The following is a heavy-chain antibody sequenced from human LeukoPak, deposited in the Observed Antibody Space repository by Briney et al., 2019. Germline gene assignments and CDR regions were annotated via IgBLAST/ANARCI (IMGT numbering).Heavy chain of an antibody. CDR2: IGSDNKP. CDR3: VKDLRGGGYYTSFDY. D-gene: IGHD3-10*01. CDR1: GFTFSAYA. J-gene: IGHJ4*02. Sequence: PGGSLRLSCEASGFTFSAYAMTWVRPALGQGLERVSSIGSDNKPHYSESVKGRFAISRDNSKSMLFLQLNSLRAEDTALYYCVKDLRGGGYYTSFDYWGQGTLVTVSS. V-gene: IGHV3-23*01.